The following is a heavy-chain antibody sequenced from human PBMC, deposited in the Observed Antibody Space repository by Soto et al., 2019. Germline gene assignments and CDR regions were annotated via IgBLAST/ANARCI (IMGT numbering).Heavy chain of an antibody. CDR1: GFSISTYG. V-gene: IGHV3-30*03. CDR3: ARPYRVRAIWFDP. D-gene: IGHD1-26*01. CDR2: ISRDGSNK. Sequence: QVQLVESGGGVVQPGRSLRLSCVASGFSISTYGMHWVRQAPGKGLEWVAVISRDGSNKLYADSVKGRFSISRDNTKNTLYLQVSRLRVADTALYYCARPYRVRAIWFDPWGQGAQGSFSS. J-gene: IGHJ5*02.